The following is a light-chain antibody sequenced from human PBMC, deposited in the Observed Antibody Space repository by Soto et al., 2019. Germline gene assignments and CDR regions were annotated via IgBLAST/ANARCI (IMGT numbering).Light chain of an antibody. J-gene: IGKJ5*01. CDR2: IAA. Sequence: PGARDPLSCRASQTVTGNYLAWYHQKPRQAPRVLIDIAASRATGIPDRFSASGSGTDFTLTISRLELEDFAVYYCQQYAVSPVTFGQGTRLEI. CDR1: QTVTGNY. V-gene: IGKV3-20*01. CDR3: QQYAVSPVT.